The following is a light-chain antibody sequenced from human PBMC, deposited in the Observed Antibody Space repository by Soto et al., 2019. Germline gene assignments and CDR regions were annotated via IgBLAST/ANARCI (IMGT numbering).Light chain of an antibody. V-gene: IGLV3-21*04. J-gene: IGLJ2*01. CDR1: NIGSKS. Sequence: SYELTQPPSVSVAPGKTARITCGGNNIGSKSVHWYQQKSGQAPVLVIYYEIDRPSGIPERFSGSNYGNTATLTISSVEAGDEADYYCHVWDSDSDIPVFGGGSKVTVL. CDR2: YEI. CDR3: HVWDSDSDIPV.